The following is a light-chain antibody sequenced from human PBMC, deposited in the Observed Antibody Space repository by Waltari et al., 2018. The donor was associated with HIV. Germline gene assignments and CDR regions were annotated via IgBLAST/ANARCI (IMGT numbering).Light chain of an antibody. V-gene: IGLV2-14*03. CDR3: SSYTSSSTLGV. CDR1: SSDVGGYNY. Sequence: SAIPQPASVSGSPGQSITISCTGTSSDVGGYNYVSWYQQHPGKAPKLMIYDVSNRPSGVSNRFSGSKSGNTASLTISGLQAEDEADYYCSSYTSSSTLGVFGGGTKLTVL. J-gene: IGLJ2*01. CDR2: DVS.